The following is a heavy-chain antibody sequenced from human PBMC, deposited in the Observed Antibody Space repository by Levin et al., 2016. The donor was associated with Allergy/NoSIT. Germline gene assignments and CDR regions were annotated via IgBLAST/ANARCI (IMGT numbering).Heavy chain of an antibody. CDR3: ARLYCSSTSCYTGNWFDP. Sequence: SETLSLTCTVSGGSISSYYWSWIRQPPGKGLEWIGYIYYSGSTNYNPSLKSRVTISVDTSKNQFSLKLSSVTAADTAVYYCARLYCSSTSCYTGNWFDPWGQGTLVTVSS. V-gene: IGHV4-59*13. D-gene: IGHD2-2*02. CDR2: IYYSGST. CDR1: GGSISSYY. J-gene: IGHJ5*02.